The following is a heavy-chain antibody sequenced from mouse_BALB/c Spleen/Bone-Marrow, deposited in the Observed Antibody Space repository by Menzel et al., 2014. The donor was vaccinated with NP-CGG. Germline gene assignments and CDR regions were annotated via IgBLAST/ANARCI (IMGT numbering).Heavy chain of an antibody. CDR1: GFSFSSYA. J-gene: IGHJ2*01. CDR2: ISGGGNS. D-gene: IGHD1-2*01. Sequence: EVMLVESGGGLVKPGGSLKLSCAASGFSFSSYAVSWVRQTPEKRLEWVASISGGGNSYHSDNMKGRFTISRDDARNTLYLQMSSLRSEDTAMYYCARARGVTTATPYYFDYWGQGTALPVSS. CDR3: ARARGVTTATPYYFDY. V-gene: IGHV5-6-5*01.